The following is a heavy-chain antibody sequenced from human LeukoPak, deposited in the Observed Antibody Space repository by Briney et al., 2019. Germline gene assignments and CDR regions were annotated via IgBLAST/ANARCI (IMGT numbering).Heavy chain of an antibody. CDR3: ARVAAGKGYPFDY. CDR2: INHSGST. V-gene: IGHV4-34*01. CDR1: GGSFSGYY. Sequence: SETLSLTCAVYGGSFSGYYWSWIRQPPGKGLEWIGEINHSGSTNYNPSLKSRVTISVDTSKNQFSLKLSSVTAADTAVYYCARVAAGKGYPFDYWGQGTLVTVSS. J-gene: IGHJ4*02. D-gene: IGHD6-13*01.